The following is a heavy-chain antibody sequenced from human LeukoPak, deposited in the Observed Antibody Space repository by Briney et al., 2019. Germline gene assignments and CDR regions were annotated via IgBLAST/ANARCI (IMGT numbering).Heavy chain of an antibody. V-gene: IGHV3-11*04. CDR3: AREGSTLGSSGSGSHYNFDY. CDR1: GFTFSDYN. D-gene: IGHD3-10*01. CDR2: ITDSGNTI. Sequence: GGSLRLSCAASGFTFSDYNMNWVRQAPGKGLEWVSYITDSGNTIHYADSVKGRFTISRDNAKNSLYLQMNSLRAEDTAVYYCAREGSTLGSSGSGSHYNFDYWGQGTLVTVSS. J-gene: IGHJ4*02.